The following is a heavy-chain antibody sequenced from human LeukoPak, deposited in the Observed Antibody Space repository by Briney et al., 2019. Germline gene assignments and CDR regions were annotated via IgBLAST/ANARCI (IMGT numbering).Heavy chain of an antibody. V-gene: IGHV4-31*03. J-gene: IGHJ4*02. CDR2: IYYSGTT. D-gene: IGHD3-22*01. CDR1: GGSISSGNYY. Sequence: SETLSLTCTVSGGSISSGNYYWTWIRQHPGKGLEWIGSIYYSGTTYYNPSLRSRVNISLDTSKNQFSLKVSSVTAADTAVYYCARGSTYYYDSGGFGSLDYWGQGTLVTVSS. CDR3: ARGSTYYYDSGGFGSLDY.